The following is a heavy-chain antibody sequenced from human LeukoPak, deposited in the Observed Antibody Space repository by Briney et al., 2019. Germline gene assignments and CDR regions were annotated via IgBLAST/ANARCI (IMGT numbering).Heavy chain of an antibody. CDR2: ISTSSSYT. D-gene: IGHD3-10*01. V-gene: IGHV3-11*05. Sequence: PGGSLRLSLAAPGFTFRDYYMSWVRQAPGKGLEWISYISTSSSYTTYADSVKGRFAISGDNAKNSLYLQMNNLRVEDTAVYYCARDLQGVSGSFGYYFDYWGQGTLVTVSS. J-gene: IGHJ4*02. CDR3: ARDLQGVSGSFGYYFDY. CDR1: GFTFRDYY.